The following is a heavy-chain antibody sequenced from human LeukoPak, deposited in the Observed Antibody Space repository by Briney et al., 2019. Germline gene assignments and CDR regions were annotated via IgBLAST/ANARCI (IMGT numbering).Heavy chain of an antibody. CDR3: ARDKARNNGVMEIDY. CDR1: GYTFTSYG. D-gene: IGHD3-16*01. Sequence: ASVKVSCKASGYTFTSYGISWVRQAPGQGLEWMGWISAYNGNTNYAQKLQGRVTMTTDTSTSTAYMELRSLRSDDTAVYYCARDKARNNGVMEIDYWGQGTLVAVSS. J-gene: IGHJ4*02. CDR2: ISAYNGNT. V-gene: IGHV1-18*01.